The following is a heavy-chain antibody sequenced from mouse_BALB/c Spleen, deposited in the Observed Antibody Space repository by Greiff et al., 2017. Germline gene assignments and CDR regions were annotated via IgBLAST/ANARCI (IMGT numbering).Heavy chain of an antibody. D-gene: IGHD2-4*01. J-gene: IGHJ3*01. CDR3: ARNPMITTGFAY. V-gene: IGHV3-2*02. CDR2: ISYSGST. Sequence: ESGPGLVKPSQSLSLTCTVTGYSITSDYVWNWIRQFPGNNLEWMGYISYSGSTSYNPSLKSRISITRDTSKNQFFLQLNSVTTEDTATYYCARNPMITTGFAYWGQGTLVTVSA. CDR1: GYSITSDYV.